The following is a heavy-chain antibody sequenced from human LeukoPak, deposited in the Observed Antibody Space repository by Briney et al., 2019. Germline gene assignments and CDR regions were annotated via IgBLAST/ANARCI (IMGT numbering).Heavy chain of an antibody. D-gene: IGHD3-3*01. J-gene: IGHJ5*02. CDR1: GGSISSYY. CDR2: IYYSGST. V-gene: IGHV4-59*12. Sequence: SETLSLTCTVSGGSISSYYWSWIRQPPGKGLEWIGYIYYSGSTNYNPSLKSRVTISVDTSKNQFSLKLSSVTAADTAVYYCARKRSPFWSGYWGNWFDPWGQGTLVTVSS. CDR3: ARKRSPFWSGYWGNWFDP.